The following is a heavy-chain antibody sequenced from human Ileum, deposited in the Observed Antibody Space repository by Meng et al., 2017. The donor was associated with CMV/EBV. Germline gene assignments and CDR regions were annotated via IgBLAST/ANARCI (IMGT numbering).Heavy chain of an antibody. CDR2: IYYSGNT. CDR1: GGSISNYY. CDR3: ARAGINFWSGYHFDS. V-gene: IGHV4-59*01. J-gene: IGHJ4*02. Sequence: GSLRLSCTVSGGSISNYYWSWIRQPPGKGLEWIGYIYYSGNTNYNPSLKSRVAISVDTSKNQFSLNLSSVTAADTAVYYCARAGINFWSGYHFDSWGQGTLVTVSS. D-gene: IGHD3-3*01.